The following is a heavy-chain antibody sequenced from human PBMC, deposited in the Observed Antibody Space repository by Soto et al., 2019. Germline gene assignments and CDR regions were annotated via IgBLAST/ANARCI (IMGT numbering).Heavy chain of an antibody. CDR1: GFTVSSKY. Sequence: EMQLVESGGGLIQPGGSLRLSCAASGFTVSSKYMNLVRQAPGKGLEWVSVIHTGGSTYYADSVKGRFTISRDNSKNTLYLQMNSLRAEDTAVYFCAREWTTVTTLGGMDVWGQGTTVTVSS. CDR2: IHTGGST. D-gene: IGHD4-17*01. J-gene: IGHJ6*02. V-gene: IGHV3-53*01. CDR3: AREWTTVTTLGGMDV.